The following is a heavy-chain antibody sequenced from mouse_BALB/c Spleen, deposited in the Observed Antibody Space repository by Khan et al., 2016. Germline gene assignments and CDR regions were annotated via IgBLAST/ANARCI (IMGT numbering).Heavy chain of an antibody. CDR1: GFTFSGFG. V-gene: IGHV5-17*02. CDR2: ISRGSTNI. Sequence: EVELVESGGDLVQPGGSRKLSCAAAGFTFSGFGMHWVRQAPEKGLEWVAYISRGSTNIYYADTVKGRFTITRDNPKNTPLLQMTSRRSEETAMSYCAGMGGSYAMDYWGQGTSVTVSS. CDR3: AGMGGSYAMDY. J-gene: IGHJ4*01.